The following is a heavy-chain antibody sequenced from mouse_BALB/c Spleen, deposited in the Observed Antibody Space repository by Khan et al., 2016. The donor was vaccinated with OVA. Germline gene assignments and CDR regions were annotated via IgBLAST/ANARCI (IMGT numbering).Heavy chain of an antibody. CDR1: GYTFINYW. CDR3: ARGGVWWDFDY. V-gene: IGHV1-7*01. Sequence: VQLQESGAELAKPGASVKMSCKASGYTFINYWILWIKQRPGQGLEWIGYINPSTGYTEYNQNFKDKATLTADISSSTAYMQLSSLTSEDSAVYYCARGGVWWDFDYWGQGTTLTVSS. D-gene: IGHD1-1*02. CDR2: INPSTGYT. J-gene: IGHJ2*01.